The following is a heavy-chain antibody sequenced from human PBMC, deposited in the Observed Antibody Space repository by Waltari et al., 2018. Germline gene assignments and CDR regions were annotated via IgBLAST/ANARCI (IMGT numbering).Heavy chain of an antibody. CDR2: INPNSGGT. CDR3: ARESYYDSSGFDDAFDI. Sequence: VQLVQSGAEVKKPGASVKVSCKASGYTFTGYYMPWVRQAPGQGLEWMGWINPNSGGTNYAQKFQGRVTMTRDTSISTAYMELSRLRSDDTAVYYCARESYYDSSGFDDAFDIWGQGTMVTVSS. D-gene: IGHD3-22*01. J-gene: IGHJ3*02. V-gene: IGHV1-2*02. CDR1: GYTFTGYY.